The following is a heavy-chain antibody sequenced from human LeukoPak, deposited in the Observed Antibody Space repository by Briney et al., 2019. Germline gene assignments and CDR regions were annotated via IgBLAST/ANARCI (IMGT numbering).Heavy chain of an antibody. CDR3: ARVHYYDNSGYWFFDY. Sequence: PSETLSLTCTVSGGSISSYCWSWIRQSAGKGLEWIGRIYITGSTNYNPSLKSRVSMSLDTSKNQLSLKLSSVTAADTAVYYCARVHYYDNSGYWFFDYWGQGTLVTVSS. V-gene: IGHV4-4*07. D-gene: IGHD3-22*01. CDR1: GGSISSYC. J-gene: IGHJ4*02. CDR2: IYITGST.